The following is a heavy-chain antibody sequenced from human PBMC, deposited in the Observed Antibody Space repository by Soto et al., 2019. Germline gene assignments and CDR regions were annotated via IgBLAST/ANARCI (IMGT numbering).Heavy chain of an antibody. V-gene: IGHV4-39*01. CDR1: GGSISSSSYY. CDR3: AKTGFSGSSG. Sequence: PSETLSLTCTVSGGSISSSSYYWGWIRQPPGKGLEWIGSIYYSGSTYYNPSLKSRVTISVDTSKNQFSLKLSSVTAADTAVYYCAKTGFSGSSGWGQGTLVTAPQ. J-gene: IGHJ4*02. D-gene: IGHD1-26*01. CDR2: IYYSGST.